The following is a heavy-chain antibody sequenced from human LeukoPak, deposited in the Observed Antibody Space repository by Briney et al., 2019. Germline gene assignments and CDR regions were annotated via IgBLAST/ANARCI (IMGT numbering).Heavy chain of an antibody. Sequence: GGSLRLSCAASGFTFSSYSMNWVRQAPGKGLEWVSSISGSSSYIYYADSVKGRFTISRDNAKNSLYLQMNSLRAEDTAVYYCARGGVGNDYDFWSGYLAGDAFDIWGQGTMVTVSS. CDR3: ARGGVGNDYDFWSGYLAGDAFDI. V-gene: IGHV3-21*01. CDR2: ISGSSSYI. J-gene: IGHJ3*02. D-gene: IGHD3-3*01. CDR1: GFTFSSYS.